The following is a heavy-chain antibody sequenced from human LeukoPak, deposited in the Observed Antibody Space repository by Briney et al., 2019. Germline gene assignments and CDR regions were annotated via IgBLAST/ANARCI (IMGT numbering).Heavy chain of an antibody. D-gene: IGHD5-24*01. CDR3: VKGRDAPYYFDY. CDR1: GFTFSSYA. V-gene: IGHV3-23*01. CDR2: ISGSGGST. J-gene: IGHJ4*02. Sequence: GGSLRLSCIPSGFTFSSYAMSWVRQAPGKGLEWVSAISGSGGSTYYADSVKGRFTISRDNSKNTLYLQMNSLRAEDTAVYFCVKGRDAPYYFDYWGQGTLVTVSS.